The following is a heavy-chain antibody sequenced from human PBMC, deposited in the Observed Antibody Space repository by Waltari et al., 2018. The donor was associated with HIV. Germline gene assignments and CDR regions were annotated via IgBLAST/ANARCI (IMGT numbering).Heavy chain of an antibody. Sequence: QVQLVQSGAEVKKPGASVKVSCKASGYTFTGYYMHWVRKAPGQGLEWMGWINPNSGGTNYAQKFQGRVTMTRDTSISTAYMELSRLRSDDTAVYYCARDGGWDIVVVPPDYWGQGTLVTVSS. J-gene: IGHJ4*02. V-gene: IGHV1-2*02. CDR1: GYTFTGYY. D-gene: IGHD2-2*01. CDR3: ARDGGWDIVVVPPDY. CDR2: INPNSGGT.